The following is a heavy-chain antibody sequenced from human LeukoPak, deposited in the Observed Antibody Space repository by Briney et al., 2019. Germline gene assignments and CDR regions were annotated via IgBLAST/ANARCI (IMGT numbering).Heavy chain of an antibody. CDR2: INPKSGGT. CDR1: GYTLTGYY. Sequence: ASVKVSCKASGYTLTGYYVHWVRQAPGQGLEWMGWINPKSGGTNYALKFLDRFTLTTDTSLGTAYMELTSLKSDDTAVYYCATSKTRGNYYLYWGQGSLVTVSS. V-gene: IGHV1-2*02. CDR3: ATSKTRGNYYLY. D-gene: IGHD1-14*01. J-gene: IGHJ4*02.